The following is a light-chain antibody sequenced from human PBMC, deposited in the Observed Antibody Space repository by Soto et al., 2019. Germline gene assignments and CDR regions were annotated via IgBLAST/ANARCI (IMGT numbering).Light chain of an antibody. CDR3: QQYNSYCT. CDR1: QSISSW. V-gene: IGKV1-5*03. J-gene: IGKJ1*01. CDR2: KSP. Sequence: DIQMTQSPSTLSASVGDRVTITCRASQSISSWLAWYQQKPGKAPKLLIYKSPSLESGVPSRFSGRGSGTEFTLTITSLQPDDFATYYCQQYNSYCTFGQGTKVEIK.